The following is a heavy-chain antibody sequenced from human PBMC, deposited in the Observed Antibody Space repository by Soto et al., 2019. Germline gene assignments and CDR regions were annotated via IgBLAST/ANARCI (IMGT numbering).Heavy chain of an antibody. Sequence: PSETLSLTCTVSGGSISSGEYYWSWIRQPPGKGLEWIGYIYYSGSTYYNPSLKSRVNISVDTSRNQFSLKLSSVTAADTAVYFCAREGGEYYDSTGYWHHWFAHWGQGTLVTVSS. CDR2: IYYSGST. V-gene: IGHV4-30-4*01. J-gene: IGHJ5*02. D-gene: IGHD3-22*01. CDR1: GGSISSGEYY. CDR3: AREGGEYYDSTGYWHHWFAH.